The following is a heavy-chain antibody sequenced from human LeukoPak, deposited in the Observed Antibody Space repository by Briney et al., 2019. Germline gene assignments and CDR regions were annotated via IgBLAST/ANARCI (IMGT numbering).Heavy chain of an antibody. Sequence: GGSLRLSCAASGFTFDDYGMNWVRQAPGKGLEWVSSISSSSSYKYYADSVKGRFTISRDNAKNSLYLQLNSLRAEDTAMYYCARDTRYSGGYDFDYWGQGTLVTVSS. CDR2: ISSSSSYK. CDR3: ARDTRYSGGYDFDY. J-gene: IGHJ4*02. V-gene: IGHV3-21*01. D-gene: IGHD1-26*01. CDR1: GFTFDDYG.